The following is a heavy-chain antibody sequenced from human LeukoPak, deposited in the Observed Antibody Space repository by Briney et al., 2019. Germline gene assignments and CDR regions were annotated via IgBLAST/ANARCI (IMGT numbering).Heavy chain of an antibody. CDR3: ASAAGWESAY. Sequence: GGSLRLSCAASGTTFDSHYMTWVRQTPEKGLEWVANINQDGSEKNYVDSVKGRFTISRDNAKESLYLQMNSLRAEDTAVYYCASAAGWESAYWGQGTLVTVSS. J-gene: IGHJ4*02. CDR2: INQDGSEK. D-gene: IGHD1-26*01. CDR1: GTTFDSHY. V-gene: IGHV3-7*01.